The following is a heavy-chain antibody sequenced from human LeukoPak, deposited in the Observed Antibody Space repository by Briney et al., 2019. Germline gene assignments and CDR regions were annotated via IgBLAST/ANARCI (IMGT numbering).Heavy chain of an antibody. V-gene: IGHV3-9*01. Sequence: GRSLRLSCAASGFTFEDYAMHWVRQAPGKGLEWVSDISWNGGSIGYADSVRGRFTISRDNAKNSLYLQMNSLRAEDTALYYCAKVRNMFGESPLDYWGQGTLVAVSS. CDR2: ISWNGGSI. J-gene: IGHJ4*02. CDR1: GFTFEDYA. CDR3: AKVRNMFGESPLDY. D-gene: IGHD3-10*02.